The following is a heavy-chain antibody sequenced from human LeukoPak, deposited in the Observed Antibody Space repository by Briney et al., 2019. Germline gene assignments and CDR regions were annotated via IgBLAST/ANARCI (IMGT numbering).Heavy chain of an antibody. Sequence: GGSLRLSCAAPGFTFRTYGMSWVRQAPGKGLEWVSSISNGGSYIYYADSVRGRFTLSRDNAKNSLYLQMNSLRAEDTAVYYCARDDSGDEYFRHWGQGTLVTVSS. D-gene: IGHD4-17*01. CDR3: ARDDSGDEYFRH. J-gene: IGHJ1*01. CDR1: GFTFRTYG. CDR2: ISNGGSYI. V-gene: IGHV3-21*01.